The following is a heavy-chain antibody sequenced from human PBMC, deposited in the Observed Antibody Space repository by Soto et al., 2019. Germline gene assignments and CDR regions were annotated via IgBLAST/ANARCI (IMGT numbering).Heavy chain of an antibody. Sequence: SLRLSCGASGFTFSSYAMHWFRQAPGKGLEWVAVISYDGSNKCYADSVKGRFTISRDNSKNTLYLQMNSLRAEDTAVYYCARPGWSPNDTAMAHFDYWGQGTLVTVSS. CDR2: ISYDGSNK. D-gene: IGHD5-18*01. CDR3: ARPGWSPNDTAMAHFDY. CDR1: GFTFSSYA. J-gene: IGHJ4*02. V-gene: IGHV3-30-3*01.